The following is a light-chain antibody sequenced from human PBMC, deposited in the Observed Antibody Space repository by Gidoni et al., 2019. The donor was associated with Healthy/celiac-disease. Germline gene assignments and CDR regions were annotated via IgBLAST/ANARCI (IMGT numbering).Light chain of an antibody. CDR2: AAS. CDR3: QQSYSTLGT. Sequence: DIQMTQSPSSLSASVGDRVTITCRASQSISSYLHWYQQKPGKAPTLLLSAASSLQRGVPSRFSRSGCGTDFTLTSSSLKPEDFATYYCQQSYSTLGTFGQGTKVEIK. CDR1: QSISSY. V-gene: IGKV1-39*01. J-gene: IGKJ1*01.